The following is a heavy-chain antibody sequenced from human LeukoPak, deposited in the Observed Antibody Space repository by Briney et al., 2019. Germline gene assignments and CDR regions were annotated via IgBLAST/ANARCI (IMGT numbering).Heavy chain of an antibody. Sequence: SETLSLTCTVSGGSISRYYWSWVRQPPGKGLEWLGYIYYSGSTNYNPSLKSRVTISVNTSKNQFSLKLSSVTAADTAVYYCARASAYQLYYYYYMDVWGKGTTVTVSS. D-gene: IGHD2-2*01. J-gene: IGHJ6*03. CDR1: GGSISRYY. CDR3: ARASAYQLYYYYYMDV. V-gene: IGHV4-59*01. CDR2: IYYSGST.